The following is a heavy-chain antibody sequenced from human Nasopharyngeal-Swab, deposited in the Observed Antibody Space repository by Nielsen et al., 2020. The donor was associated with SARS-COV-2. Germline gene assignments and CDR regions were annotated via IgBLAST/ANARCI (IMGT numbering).Heavy chain of an antibody. CDR3: ARGWERWLRSPGNAFDI. Sequence: WVRQAPGQGLEWMGRIIPTAGFANYAHQFRGRITITADRSTSTSYMELSSLRSEDTAVYYCARGWERWLRSPGNAFDIWGQGTMVTVSS. CDR2: IIPTAGFA. J-gene: IGHJ3*02. V-gene: IGHV1-69*02. D-gene: IGHD5-24*01.